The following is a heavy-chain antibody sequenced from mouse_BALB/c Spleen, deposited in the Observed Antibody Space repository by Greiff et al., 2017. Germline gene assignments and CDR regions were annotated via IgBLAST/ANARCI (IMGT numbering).Heavy chain of an antibody. J-gene: IGHJ3*01. CDR1: GFTFSSYG. V-gene: IGHV5-6*01. CDR3: ARHEPWFAY. Sequence: EVNVVESGGDLVKPGGSLKLSCAASGFTFSSYGMSWVRQTPDKRLEWVATISSGGSYTYYPDSVKGRFTISRDNAKNTLYLQMSSLKSEDTAMYYCARHEPWFAYWGQGTLVTVSA. CDR2: ISSGGSYT.